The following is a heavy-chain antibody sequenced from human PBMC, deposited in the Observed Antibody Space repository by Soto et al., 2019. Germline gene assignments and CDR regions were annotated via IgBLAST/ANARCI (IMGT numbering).Heavy chain of an antibody. CDR2: ISYSGNT. Sequence: SETLSLTCTVSGGSISNFYWSWIRQPPGKGLEWIGYISYSGNTNYNPSLKSRVSTSVDTSKNQLSLNLTPVTAADTAVYYCARAPMVLSRSYFDSWGQGTPVTVSS. D-gene: IGHD2-8*01. CDR3: ARAPMVLSRSYFDS. V-gene: IGHV4-59*01. CDR1: GGSISNFY. J-gene: IGHJ4*02.